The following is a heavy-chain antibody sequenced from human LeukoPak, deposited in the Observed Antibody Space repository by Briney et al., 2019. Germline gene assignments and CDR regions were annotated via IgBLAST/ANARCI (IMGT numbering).Heavy chain of an antibody. CDR2: IYNSGST. J-gene: IGHJ4*02. D-gene: IGHD3-22*01. CDR1: GGSISSSSYY. V-gene: IGHV4-39*01. CDR3: ARRYSSGNFAY. Sequence: SQTLSLTCTLSGGSISSSSYYLGWIRQPPGKGLEWIGSIYNSGSTYYNPSLKSRVTISVDTSKNQFSLKLTSVTAADTAVYYCARRYSSGNFAYWGQGTLVTVSS.